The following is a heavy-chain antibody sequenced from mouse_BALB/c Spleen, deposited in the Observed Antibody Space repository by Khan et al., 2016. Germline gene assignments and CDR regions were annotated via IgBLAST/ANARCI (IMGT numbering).Heavy chain of an antibody. Sequence: EVQLQESGPGLVKPSQSLSLTCSVTGYSITSGYYWNWIRQFPGNKLEWMGYISYDGINNYNPSLKNRISITRDTSKNQFFLKLNSVTTEDTATYYGTISIYYNYAWFAYWGQGTLVTVSA. J-gene: IGHJ3*01. CDR1: GYSITSGYY. CDR2: ISYDGIN. CDR3: TISIYYNYAWFAY. D-gene: IGHD2-4*01. V-gene: IGHV3-6*02.